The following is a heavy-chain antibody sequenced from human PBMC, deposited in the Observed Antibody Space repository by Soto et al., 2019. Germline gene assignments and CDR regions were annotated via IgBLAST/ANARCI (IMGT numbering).Heavy chain of an antibody. CDR3: ARLYDFWSGYLQN. J-gene: IGHJ4*02. V-gene: IGHV4-34*01. D-gene: IGHD3-3*01. CDR2: INHSGST. Sequence: PSETLSLTCAVYGGSFSGYYWSWIRQPPGKGLEWIGEINHSGSTNYNPSLKSRVTISVDTSKNQFSLKLSSVTAADTAVYYCARLYDFWSGYLQNWGQGTLVTVSS. CDR1: GGSFSGYY.